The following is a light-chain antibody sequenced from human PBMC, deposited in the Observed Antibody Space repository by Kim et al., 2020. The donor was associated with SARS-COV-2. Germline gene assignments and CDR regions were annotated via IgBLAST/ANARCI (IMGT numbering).Light chain of an antibody. CDR1: SLRNYF. V-gene: IGLV3-19*01. Sequence: SSELTQDPAVSVALGQTVRITCQGDSLRNYFANWYQQRPGQDPVLVIYGKNNRPSGIPDRFSGSSSGNTASLTITGAQAEDEADYFCNSRDSSGNHVVFGGGTKLTVL. CDR2: GKN. J-gene: IGLJ2*01. CDR3: NSRDSSGNHVV.